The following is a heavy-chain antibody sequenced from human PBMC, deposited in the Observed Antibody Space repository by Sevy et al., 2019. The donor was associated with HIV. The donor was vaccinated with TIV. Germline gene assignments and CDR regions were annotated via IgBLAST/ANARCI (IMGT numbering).Heavy chain of an antibody. D-gene: IGHD4-17*01. Sequence: GGSLRLSCAASGFTFSHYAMHWIRQAPGKGLEWVAAISFDGASRNYADSVRGRFTISRDDSKNTVYLHMRGLRSEDTAVYFCAKDRAVTTEWVVFDSWGQGTLVTVSS. CDR1: GFTFSHYA. V-gene: IGHV3-30*18. CDR2: ISFDGASR. CDR3: AKDRAVTTEWVVFDS. J-gene: IGHJ4*02.